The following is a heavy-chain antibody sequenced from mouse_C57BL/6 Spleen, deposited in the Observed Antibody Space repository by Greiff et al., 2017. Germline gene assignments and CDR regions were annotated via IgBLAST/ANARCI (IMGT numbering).Heavy chain of an antibody. CDR2: IDPENGDT. CDR3: TTGDYYGGFDY. D-gene: IGHD1-1*01. Sequence: EVQLQQSGAELVRPGASVKLSCTASGFNIKDDYMHWVKQRPEQGLEWIGWIDPENGDTEYASKFQGKATITADTSSNTAYLQLSSLTSEDTAVYYCTTGDYYGGFDYWGQGTTLTVSS. J-gene: IGHJ2*01. V-gene: IGHV14-4*01. CDR1: GFNIKDDY.